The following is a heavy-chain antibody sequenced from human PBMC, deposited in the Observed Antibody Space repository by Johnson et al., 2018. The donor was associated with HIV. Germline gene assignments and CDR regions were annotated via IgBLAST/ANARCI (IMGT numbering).Heavy chain of an antibody. D-gene: IGHD1-26*01. CDR3: AKDRYGGSYPDAFDI. V-gene: IGHV3-30-3*01. Sequence: QVQLVESGGGLVQPGGSLRLPCAASGFTFSSSAMHWVRQAPGKGLEWVAVISYDGINKYYADSVQGRLTISRDNSKNTLLLQMNSRRPEDTYVYYCAKDRYGGSYPDAFDIWGQGTMVTVSS. CDR2: ISYDGINK. J-gene: IGHJ3*02. CDR1: GFTFSSSA.